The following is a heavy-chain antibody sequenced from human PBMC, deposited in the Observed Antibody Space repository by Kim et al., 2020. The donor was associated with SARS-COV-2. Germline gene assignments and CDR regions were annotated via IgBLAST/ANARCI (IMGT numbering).Heavy chain of an antibody. CDR1: GGSFSGYY. J-gene: IGHJ6*02. V-gene: IGHV4-34*01. D-gene: IGHD3-10*01. CDR2: INHSGST. CDR3: ARGRDTMVRGVIIGSYGMDV. Sequence: SETLSLTCAVYGGSFSGYYWSWIRQPPGKGLEWIGEINHSGSTNYNPSLKSRVTISVDTSKNQFSLKLSSVTAADTAVYYCARGRDTMVRGVIIGSYGMDVWGQGTTVTVSS.